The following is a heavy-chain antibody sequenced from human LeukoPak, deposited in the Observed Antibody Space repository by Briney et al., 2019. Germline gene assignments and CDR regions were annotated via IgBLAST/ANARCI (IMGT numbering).Heavy chain of an antibody. CDR2: IYPGDSDS. CDR1: GYTFTNYW. J-gene: IGHJ4*02. Sequence: GGSLKISCKGSGYTFTNYWIAWVRQMPGKGLEWMGMIYPGDSDSRYSPSFQGQVTFSADKSISTAYLQWSSLKASDSAMYYCVRESGYSSGWYPYWGQGTLVTVSS. V-gene: IGHV5-51*01. CDR3: VRESGYSSGWYPY. D-gene: IGHD6-19*01.